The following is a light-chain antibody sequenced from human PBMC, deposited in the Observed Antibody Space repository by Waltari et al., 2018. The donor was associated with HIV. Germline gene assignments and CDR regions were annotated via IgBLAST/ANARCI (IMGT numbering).Light chain of an antibody. J-gene: IGLJ3*02. CDR3: SSLTNSATLSVL. Sequence: QFALTQPATVSGSPGQSITVSCTGTNSGTGYYNYVSWSQQHPGKAPKLIIYEVSNRPSGVSNRFSGSKSGNTASLTISGLQAEDEADYFCSSLTNSATLSVLFGGGTKLTVL. CDR1: NSGTGYYNY. CDR2: EVS. V-gene: IGLV2-14*01.